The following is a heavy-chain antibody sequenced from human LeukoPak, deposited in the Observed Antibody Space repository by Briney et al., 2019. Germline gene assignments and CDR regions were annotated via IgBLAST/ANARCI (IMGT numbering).Heavy chain of an antibody. J-gene: IGHJ4*02. CDR1: GGSISSYY. Sequence: PSETLSLTCTVSGGSISSYYWSWIRQPPGKGLEWIGYIYTSGSTNYNPSLKSRVTISVDTSKNQFSLKLSSVTAADTAVYYCARLQHGSGSASYYFDYWGQGTLVTVSS. V-gene: IGHV4-4*09. D-gene: IGHD3-10*01. CDR2: IYTSGST. CDR3: ARLQHGSGSASYYFDY.